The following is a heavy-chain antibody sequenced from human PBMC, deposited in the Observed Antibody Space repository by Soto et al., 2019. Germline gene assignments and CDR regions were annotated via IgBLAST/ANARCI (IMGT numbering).Heavy chain of an antibody. CDR2: IYYSGST. J-gene: IGHJ3*02. D-gene: IGHD5-12*01. CDR1: GGSISSVGYY. V-gene: IGHV4-31*03. Sequence: SETLSLTCTVSGGSISSVGYYCSWIRQHPGKGLEWIGYIYYSGSTYYNPSLKSRVTISVDTSKNQFSLKLSSVTAADTAVYYCARWDIVATIYAFDIWGQGTMVTVSS. CDR3: ARWDIVATIYAFDI.